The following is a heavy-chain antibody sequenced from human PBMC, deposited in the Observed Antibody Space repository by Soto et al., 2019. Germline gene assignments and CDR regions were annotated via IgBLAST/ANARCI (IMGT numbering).Heavy chain of an antibody. CDR3: AREGRGASYYFDY. V-gene: IGHV3-33*01. Sequence: QVQLVESGGGVVQPGRSLRLPCAASGFTFSSYGMHWVRQAPGKGLEWVAVIWYDGSNKYYADSVKGRFTISRDNSKNTLYLQMNSLRAEDTAVYYCAREGRGASYYFDYWGQGTLVTVSS. CDR1: GFTFSSYG. J-gene: IGHJ4*02. D-gene: IGHD3-16*01. CDR2: IWYDGSNK.